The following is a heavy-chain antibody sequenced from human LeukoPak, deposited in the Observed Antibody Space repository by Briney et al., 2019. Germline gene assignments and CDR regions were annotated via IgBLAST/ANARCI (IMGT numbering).Heavy chain of an antibody. CDR3: ARIRGDKSLN. V-gene: IGHV4-34*01. CDR1: GGSFSGYY. Sequence: SETLSLTCAVYGGSFSGYYWSWIRQPPGKGLEWIGEINHSGSTNYNPSLKSRVTISVDTSKNQFSLKLSSVTAADTAVYYCARIRGDKSLNWGQGTLVTVSS. D-gene: IGHD2-21*01. CDR2: INHSGST. J-gene: IGHJ4*02.